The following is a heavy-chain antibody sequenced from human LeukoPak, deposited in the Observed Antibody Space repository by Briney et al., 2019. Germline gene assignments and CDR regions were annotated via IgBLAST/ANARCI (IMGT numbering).Heavy chain of an antibody. Sequence: PGGSLRLSCAASGFTFSSYAMSWVRQAPGKGLEWVSAISGSGGSTYYADSVKGRFTISRDNAKNSLYLQMNSLRAEDTAVYYCARLPPTYDSSPFDYWGQGTLVTVSS. CDR1: GFTFSSYA. CDR2: ISGSGGST. D-gene: IGHD3-22*01. J-gene: IGHJ4*02. CDR3: ARLPPTYDSSPFDY. V-gene: IGHV3-23*01.